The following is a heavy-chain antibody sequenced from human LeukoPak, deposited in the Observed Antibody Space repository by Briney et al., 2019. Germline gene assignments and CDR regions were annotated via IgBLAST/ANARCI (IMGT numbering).Heavy chain of an antibody. V-gene: IGHV1-24*01. Sequence: ASVKVSCKVSGYSLSEISVHWIRQVPGRGLEWMGSFETEDGEPLYAQTFQGRVTMTEDTSTDTAYMELSSLRSEDTAVYYCARVTPYLDYYDSSNYFDYWGQGTLVTVSS. CDR1: GYSLSEIS. CDR3: ARVTPYLDYYDSSNYFDY. CDR2: FETEDGEP. D-gene: IGHD3-22*01. J-gene: IGHJ4*02.